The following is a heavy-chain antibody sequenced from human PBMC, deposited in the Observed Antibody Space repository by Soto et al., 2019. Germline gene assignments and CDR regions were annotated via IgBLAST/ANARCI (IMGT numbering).Heavy chain of an antibody. J-gene: IGHJ4*02. V-gene: IGHV1-69*02. CDR1: GDTFNFYT. CDR2: VIPMLRMS. D-gene: IGHD3-10*01. Sequence: QVQLVQSGAEVRKPGSSVKVSCTASGDTFNFYTISWVRQAPGQGLEWMGRVIPMLRMSNYAQKFQGRVTISADKSTSTAYMALSSLRSDHTAVYYCATNYGSGSTHLDYWGQGTLVTVSS. CDR3: ATNYGSGSTHLDY.